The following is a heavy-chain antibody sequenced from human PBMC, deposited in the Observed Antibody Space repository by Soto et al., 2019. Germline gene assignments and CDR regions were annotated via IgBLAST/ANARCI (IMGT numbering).Heavy chain of an antibody. CDR3: TTDDYYDSSGYYPKTTYYYYGMDV. J-gene: IGHJ6*02. Sequence: GGSLRLSCAASGFTFSNAWMNWVRQAPGKGLEWVGRIKSKTDGGTTDYAAPVKGRFTISRDDSKNTLYLQMNSLKTEDTAVYYCTTDDYYDSSGYYPKTTYYYYGMDVWGQGTTVTVSS. V-gene: IGHV3-15*07. CDR2: IKSKTDGGTT. CDR1: GFTFSNAW. D-gene: IGHD3-22*01.